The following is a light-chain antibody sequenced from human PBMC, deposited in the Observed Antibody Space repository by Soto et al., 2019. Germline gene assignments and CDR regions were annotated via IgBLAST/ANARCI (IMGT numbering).Light chain of an antibody. CDR2: GAS. V-gene: IGKV3-15*01. Sequence: EIVMSQSPATLSVSPGERATLSCRASQSVSSNLAWYQQKPGQAPRLLIYGASTRATGIPARFSGSGSGTEFTLTISILQSEDFAVYYCQQGVTFGGGTKVEIK. CDR3: QQGVT. CDR1: QSVSSN. J-gene: IGKJ4*01.